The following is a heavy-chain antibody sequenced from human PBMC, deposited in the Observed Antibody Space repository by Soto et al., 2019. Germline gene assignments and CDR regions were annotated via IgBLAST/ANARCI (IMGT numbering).Heavy chain of an antibody. CDR2: IYHSGST. Sequence: SETLSLTCAVSGDSISSSNWWSWVRQSPGKGLEWIGEIYHSGSTNYNPSLKSRVTISVDKSKNNFSLTLSSVTAANTAIYYCARVSSGSYRTFDCWGQGTLVTVSS. V-gene: IGHV4-4*02. CDR3: ARVSSGSYRTFDC. J-gene: IGHJ4*02. CDR1: GDSISSSNW. D-gene: IGHD1-26*01.